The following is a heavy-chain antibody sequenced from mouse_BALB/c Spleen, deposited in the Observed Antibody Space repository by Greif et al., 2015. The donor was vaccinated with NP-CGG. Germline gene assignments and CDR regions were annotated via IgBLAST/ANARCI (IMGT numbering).Heavy chain of an antibody. D-gene: IGHD4-1*01. V-gene: IGHV7-3*02. J-gene: IGHJ3*01. CDR3: ARDTGTFAY. CDR2: IRNKANGYTT. CDR1: GFTFTDYY. Sequence: EVQRVESGGGLVQPGGSLRLSCATSGFTFTDYYMSWVRQPPGKALEWLGSIRNKANGYTTEYSASVKGRSTISRDNSQSILYLQMNTLRAEDSATYYCARDTGTFAYWGQGTLVTVSA.